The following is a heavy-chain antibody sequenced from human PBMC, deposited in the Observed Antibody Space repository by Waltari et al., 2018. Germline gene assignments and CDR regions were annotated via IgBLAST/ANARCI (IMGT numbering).Heavy chain of an antibody. Sequence: QVQLQESGPGLVRPSETLSLTCTVSGSSISSYYWSWVRQPAGKGLEWIGRFYTRGTTGYNPSLKSRVTMSVDTSKSQFFLTLTSVTAADTAVYYCAKGPEWGFGELSWLDPWGQGILVVVSS. CDR2: FYTRGTT. D-gene: IGHD3-10*01. V-gene: IGHV4-4*07. CDR1: GSSISSYY. J-gene: IGHJ5*02. CDR3: AKGPEWGFGELSWLDP.